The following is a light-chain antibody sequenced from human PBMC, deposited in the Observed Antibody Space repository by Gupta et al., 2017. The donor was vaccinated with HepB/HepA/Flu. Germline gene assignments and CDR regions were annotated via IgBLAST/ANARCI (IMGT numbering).Light chain of an antibody. CDR2: DAS. J-gene: IGKJ3*01. Sequence: EIVLTQSPATLSLSPGERATLSCRASQSVSSYLAWYQQKPGQAPRLLIYDASNRATGIPARFSGSGSGTDFTLTISSLEPEDFAVYYCQQHSNPFTFGHGTKVDIK. CDR1: QSVSSY. V-gene: IGKV3-11*01. CDR3: QQHSNPFT.